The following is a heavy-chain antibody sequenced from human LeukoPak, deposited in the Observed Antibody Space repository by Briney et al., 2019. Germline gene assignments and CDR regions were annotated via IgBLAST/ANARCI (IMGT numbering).Heavy chain of an antibody. J-gene: IGHJ4*02. V-gene: IGHV3-73*01. CDR2: IKSKTNSYAT. Sequence: GGSLRLSCVVSGFTFSGSAMHWVRQASGKGLEWVGRIKSKTNSYATAYAATVKGRFTISRDDSKNTAYLQMNSLKTEDTAVYYCTRRVDTPLALPFDYWGQGILVTVSS. D-gene: IGHD5-18*01. CDR1: GFTFSGSA. CDR3: TRRVDTPLALPFDY.